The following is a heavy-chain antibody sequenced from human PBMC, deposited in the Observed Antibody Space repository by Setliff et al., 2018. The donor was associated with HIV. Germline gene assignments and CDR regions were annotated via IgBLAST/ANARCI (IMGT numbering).Heavy chain of an antibody. V-gene: IGHV1-18*01. CDR2: ISAYNGNT. J-gene: IGHJ4*02. Sequence: ASVKVSCKASGGTFSSYVISWVRQAPGQGLEWMGGISAYNGNTNYAQKLQGRVTMTTDTSTSTAYMELRSLRSDDTAVYYCARGFESCSSSCQVYWGQGTLVTVSS. CDR3: ARGFESCSSSCQVY. CDR1: GGTFSSYV. D-gene: IGHD6-13*01.